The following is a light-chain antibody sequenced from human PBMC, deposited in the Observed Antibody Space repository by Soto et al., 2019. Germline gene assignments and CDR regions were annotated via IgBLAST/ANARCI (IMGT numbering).Light chain of an antibody. Sequence: DIQMTQSPSSLSASVDRVTITCRASQGISNYLAWYQQKPGKVPKLLIYAASTLQSGVPSRFSGSGSGTDFTLTISSLQPEDVATYYCQKYNSAPFTFGPGTKVDIK. V-gene: IGKV1-27*01. CDR2: AAS. CDR3: QKYNSAPFT. J-gene: IGKJ3*01. CDR1: QGISNY.